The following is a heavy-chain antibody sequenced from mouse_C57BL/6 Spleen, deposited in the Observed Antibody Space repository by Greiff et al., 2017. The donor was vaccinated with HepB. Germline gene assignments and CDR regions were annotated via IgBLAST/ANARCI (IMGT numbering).Heavy chain of an antibody. V-gene: IGHV1-69*01. J-gene: IGHJ2*01. D-gene: IGHD1-1*01. CDR2: IDPSDSYT. Sequence: VQLQQPGAELVMPGASVKLSCKASGYTFTSYWMHWVKQRPGQGLEWIGEIDPSDSYTNYNQKFKVKSTLTVDKSSSTAYMQLSSLTSEDSAVYYCARVTTVVAGGYFDYWGQGTTLTVSS. CDR1: GYTFTSYW. CDR3: ARVTTVVAGGYFDY.